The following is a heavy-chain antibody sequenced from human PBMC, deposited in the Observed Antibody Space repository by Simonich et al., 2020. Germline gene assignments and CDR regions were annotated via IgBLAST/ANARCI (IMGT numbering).Heavy chain of an antibody. V-gene: IGHV3-21*01. CDR1: GFTFSSYS. D-gene: IGHD3-10*01. Sequence: GGGLVKPGGSLRLSCAASGFTFSSYSMNWVRQAPGKGLEWCSSISSSSSYIYYADSVKCRFTISRDNAKNSLYLQMNSLRAEDTAVYYCARDTSYYGSGSYYFDYWGQGTLVTVSS. CDR2: ISSSSSYI. J-gene: IGHJ4*02. CDR3: ARDTSYYGSGSYYFDY.